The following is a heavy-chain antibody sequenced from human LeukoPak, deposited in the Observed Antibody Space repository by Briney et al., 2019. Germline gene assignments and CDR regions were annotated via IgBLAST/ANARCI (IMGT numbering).Heavy chain of an antibody. CDR3: ATVVVNWNYLNY. Sequence: SETLSLTCTVSGGSISSYYWSWIRQPPGKGLEWIGYIYTSGSTNYNPSLKSRVTISVDTSKNQFSLNLISVTAADTAVYYCATVVVNWNYLNYWGQGTLVTVSS. CDR1: GGSISSYY. V-gene: IGHV4-4*08. CDR2: IYTSGST. D-gene: IGHD1-7*01. J-gene: IGHJ4*02.